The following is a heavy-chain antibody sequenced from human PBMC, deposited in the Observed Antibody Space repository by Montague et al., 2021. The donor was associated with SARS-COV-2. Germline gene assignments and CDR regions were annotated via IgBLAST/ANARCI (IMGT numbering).Heavy chain of an antibody. D-gene: IGHD4-11*01. Sequence: SETLSLTCAVYGGSFSGYYWTWIRQSPRKGLEWIGEINHSGSTNYNPSLKSRVTISVDTSMNQFSLKLSSVTAADTAVYYCACGEITTRGLIYYYGMDIWGQGTTVTASS. CDR3: ACGEITTRGLIYYYGMDI. J-gene: IGHJ6*02. CDR2: INHSGST. V-gene: IGHV4-34*01. CDR1: GGSFSGYY.